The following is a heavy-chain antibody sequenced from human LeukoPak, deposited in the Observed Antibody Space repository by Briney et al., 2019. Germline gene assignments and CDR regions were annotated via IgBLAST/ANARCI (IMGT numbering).Heavy chain of an antibody. J-gene: IGHJ4*02. CDR2: IIPIFGTG. V-gene: IGHV1-69*13. CDR3: ARGLGDSSGYYYPDN. CDR1: GGTFSTYA. D-gene: IGHD3-22*01. Sequence: SVKVSCKTSGGTFSTYAISWVRQAPGQGLEWVGGIIPIFGTGNYAQKFQGRVTIAADESTSTAYMELSSLGSEDTAVYYCARGLGDSSGYYYPDNWGQGTLVTVSS.